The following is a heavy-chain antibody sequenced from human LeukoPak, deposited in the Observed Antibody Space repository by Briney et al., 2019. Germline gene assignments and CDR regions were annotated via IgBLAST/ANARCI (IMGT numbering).Heavy chain of an antibody. J-gene: IGHJ6*02. V-gene: IGHV3-48*03. CDR3: ARDDYYYAMDV. CDR1: GFPFSSYA. CDR2: ISSSGSTI. Sequence: GGSLRLSCSASGFPFSSYAMHWVRQAPGKGLEWVSYISSSGSTIYYADSVKGRFTISRDNAKNSLYLQMNSLRAEDTAVYYCARDDYYYAMDVWGQGTMVTVSS.